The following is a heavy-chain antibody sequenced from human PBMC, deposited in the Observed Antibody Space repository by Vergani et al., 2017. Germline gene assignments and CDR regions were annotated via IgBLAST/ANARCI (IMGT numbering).Heavy chain of an antibody. CDR2: ISSSSSYT. Sequence: QVQLVESGGGLVKPGGSLRLSCAASGFTFSDYYMSWIRQAPGKGLEWVSYISSSSSYTNYADSVKGRFTISRDNAKNSLYLQMNSLRAEDTAVYYCARDQGYYYGSGLRALSAFDIWGQGTMVTVSS. J-gene: IGHJ3*02. V-gene: IGHV3-11*05. CDR1: GFTFSDYY. CDR3: ARDQGYYYGSGLRALSAFDI. D-gene: IGHD3-10*01.